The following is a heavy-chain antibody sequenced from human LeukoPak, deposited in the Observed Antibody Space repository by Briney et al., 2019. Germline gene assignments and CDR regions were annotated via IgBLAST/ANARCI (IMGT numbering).Heavy chain of an antibody. Sequence: GGSLRLSCAASGFTFSSYAMSWVRQAPGKGLEWVSAISGSGGSTYYADSVKGRFTISRDNSKNTLYLQMNSLRAEDTAVYYCARDTARTLTTYLGYFDYWGQGTLVTVSS. D-gene: IGHD4-17*01. J-gene: IGHJ4*02. CDR2: ISGSGGST. CDR3: ARDTARTLTTYLGYFDY. V-gene: IGHV3-23*01. CDR1: GFTFSSYA.